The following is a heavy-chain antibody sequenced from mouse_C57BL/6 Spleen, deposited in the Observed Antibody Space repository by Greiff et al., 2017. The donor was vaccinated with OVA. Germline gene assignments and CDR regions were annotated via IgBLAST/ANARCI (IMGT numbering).Heavy chain of an antibody. Sequence: VKLQESGPGLVKPSQSLFLTCSITGFPITSGYYWIWIRQSPGKPLEWMGYITHSGETFYNPSLQSPISITRETSKNQFFLQLNSVTTEDTAMYYCAGDRMEEDGLWFAYWGQGTLVTVSA. CDR2: ITHSGET. CDR1: GFPITSGYY. D-gene: IGHD2-3*01. CDR3: AGDRMEEDGLWFAY. V-gene: IGHV12-3*01. J-gene: IGHJ3*01.